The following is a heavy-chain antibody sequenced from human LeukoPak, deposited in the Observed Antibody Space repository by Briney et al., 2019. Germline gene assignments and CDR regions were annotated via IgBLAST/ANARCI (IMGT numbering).Heavy chain of an antibody. J-gene: IGHJ6*03. CDR1: GYSISSGYY. CDR3: ARHLYYYGSGSRLHYMDV. Sequence: SETLSLTCTVSGYSISSGYYWGWIRQPPGKGLEWIGSIYHSGSTYYKPSLKSRVTISLDTSKNQFSLKLSSVTAADTAVYYCARHLYYYGSGSRLHYMDVWGKGTTVTISS. D-gene: IGHD3-10*01. CDR2: IYHSGST. V-gene: IGHV4-38-2*02.